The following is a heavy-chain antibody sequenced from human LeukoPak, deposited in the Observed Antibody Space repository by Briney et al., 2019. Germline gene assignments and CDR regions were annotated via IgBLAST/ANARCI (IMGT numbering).Heavy chain of an antibody. D-gene: IGHD5-18*01. CDR1: GLPVSNKC. CDR3: AREIIQLPGYFDY. V-gene: IGHV3-53*01. CDR2: IYSGGST. Sequence: PWTVAGLPVSNKCRCWVRQAPGKGLEWVSVIYSGGSTYYADSVKGRFTISRDNSKNTLYLQMNSLRAEDTAVYYCAREIIQLPGYFDYWGQGTLVTVSS. J-gene: IGHJ4*02.